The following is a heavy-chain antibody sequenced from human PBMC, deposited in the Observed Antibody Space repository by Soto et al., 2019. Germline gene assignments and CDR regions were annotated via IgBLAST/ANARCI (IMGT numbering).Heavy chain of an antibody. CDR3: TSSLSTMDV. Sequence: GGSLRLSCASSGFTFSSYWMHWVRQAPGKGLVWVSRINSDGSSTYYADSVKGRFTISRDNAKNTLYLQMNSLRAEDTAVYYCTSSLSTMDVWGQGTKVTVSS. J-gene: IGHJ6*02. V-gene: IGHV3-74*01. CDR1: GFTFSSYW. CDR2: INSDGSST.